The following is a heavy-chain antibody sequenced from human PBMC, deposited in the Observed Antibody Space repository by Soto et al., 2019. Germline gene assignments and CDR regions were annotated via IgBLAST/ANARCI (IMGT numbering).Heavy chain of an antibody. J-gene: IGHJ5*02. Sequence: SESLSLTCAVSGGSTSSSNWLSGGRQPPGKGLEWIGEIYHSGSTNYNPSLKSRVTISVDKSKNQFSLKLSSVTAADTAVYYCARASYYYDSSGYPRWFDPWGQGTLVPVS. CDR1: GGSTSSSNW. D-gene: IGHD3-22*01. CDR3: ARASYYYDSSGYPRWFDP. CDR2: IYHSGST. V-gene: IGHV4-4*02.